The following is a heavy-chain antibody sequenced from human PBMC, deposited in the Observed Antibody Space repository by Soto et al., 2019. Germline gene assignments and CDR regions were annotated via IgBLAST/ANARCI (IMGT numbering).Heavy chain of an antibody. V-gene: IGHV1-69*13. Sequence: SVKVSCKASGGTFSSYAISWVRQAPGQGLEWMGGIIPIFGTANYAQKFQGRVTITADESTSTAYMELSSLRSEDTAVYYCARLKYVDIVATIYYYYGMDVWGQGTTVTVSS. J-gene: IGHJ6*02. D-gene: IGHD5-12*01. CDR2: IIPIFGTA. CDR1: GGTFSSYA. CDR3: ARLKYVDIVATIYYYYGMDV.